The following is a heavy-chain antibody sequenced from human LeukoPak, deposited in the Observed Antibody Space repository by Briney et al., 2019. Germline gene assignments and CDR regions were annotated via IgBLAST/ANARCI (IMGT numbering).Heavy chain of an antibody. Sequence: GASVKVSCKASGYSFSRRVLNWVRQAPGQGLEWMGRIIPILGIANYAQKFQGRVTITADKSTSTAYMELSSLRSEDTAVYYCARGDGDGYNETYWGQGTLVTVSS. CDR3: ARGDGDGYNETY. D-gene: IGHD5-24*01. CDR2: IIPILGIA. V-gene: IGHV1-69*04. J-gene: IGHJ4*02. CDR1: GYSFSRRV.